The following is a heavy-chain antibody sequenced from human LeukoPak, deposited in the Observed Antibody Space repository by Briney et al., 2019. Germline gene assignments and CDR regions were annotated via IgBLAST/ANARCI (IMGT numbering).Heavy chain of an antibody. CDR1: GYTFTSYG. V-gene: IGHV1-18*01. CDR2: ISAYNGNT. CDR3: ARAHCSGGSCYSQLFDY. J-gene: IGHJ4*02. D-gene: IGHD2-15*01. Sequence: ASVKLSCKASGYTFTSYGNSWGRQAPGQGLGWMGFISAYNGNTNYAQTLQGRVTMTTDTSTSTAYMELRSLRSDDTAVYYCARAHCSGGSCYSQLFDYWGQGTLVTVSS.